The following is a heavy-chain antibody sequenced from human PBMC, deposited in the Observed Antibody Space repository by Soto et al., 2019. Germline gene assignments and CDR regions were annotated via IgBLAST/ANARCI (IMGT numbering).Heavy chain of an antibody. CDR1: GGTFSSYT. J-gene: IGHJ6*03. D-gene: IGHD4-17*01. Sequence: QVQLVQSGAEVKKPGSSVKVSCKASGGTFSSYTISWVRQAPGQGLEWMGRIIPILGIANYAQKFQGRVRITANKSTGTAYMELSSLRSEDTAVYYCARDRDGDYDPNGYYYYYMDVWGEGTTVTVSS. CDR2: IIPILGIA. CDR3: ARDRDGDYDPNGYYYYYMDV. V-gene: IGHV1-69*08.